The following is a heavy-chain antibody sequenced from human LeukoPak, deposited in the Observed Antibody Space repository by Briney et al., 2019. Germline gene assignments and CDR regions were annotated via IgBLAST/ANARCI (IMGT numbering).Heavy chain of an antibody. J-gene: IGHJ5*02. CDR3: ARDPVYGGRGLGP. V-gene: IGHV4-61*01. CDR1: GDSVRSGNYF. D-gene: IGHD4-23*01. Sequence: SETLSLTCTVSGDSVRSGNYFWTWIRQPPGKGLGWIGNIHYSGTTNYSPSFKSRVTMSVDTSKNQFSLKLNSVTAADTAVYYCARDPVYGGRGLGPWGQGTLVTVSS. CDR2: IHYSGTT.